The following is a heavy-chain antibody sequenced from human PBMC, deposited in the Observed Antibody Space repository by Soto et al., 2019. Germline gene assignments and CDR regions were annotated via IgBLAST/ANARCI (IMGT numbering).Heavy chain of an antibody. CDR2: INAANGNT. Sequence: QVQLVQGGSEVKKPGASVKVSCKASGYIFTNYAMHWVRQAPGQRLEWMGWINAANGNTKYSQKFQGRVTITTDTSASTAYMELSSLRSEDTSVYYCARAPYGSGSYPSDYFDYWGQGTLVTVSS. V-gene: IGHV1-3*01. J-gene: IGHJ4*02. D-gene: IGHD3-10*01. CDR1: GYIFTNYA. CDR3: ARAPYGSGSYPSDYFDY.